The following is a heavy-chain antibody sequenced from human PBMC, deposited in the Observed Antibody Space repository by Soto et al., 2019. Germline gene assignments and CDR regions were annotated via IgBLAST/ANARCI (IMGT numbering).Heavy chain of an antibody. V-gene: IGHV4-4*02. J-gene: IGHJ4*02. CDR2: VFHTGNT. Sequence: LALTCTVSGDSMTRSVWWTWVRQPPGKGLEWIGEVFHTGNTNYNPSLKSRVTMSVDKSTNEFSLKVTSVTAADTAIYYCARKAWVRFDYWGQGALVTVSS. D-gene: IGHD7-27*01. CDR1: GDSMTRSVW. CDR3: ARKAWVRFDY.